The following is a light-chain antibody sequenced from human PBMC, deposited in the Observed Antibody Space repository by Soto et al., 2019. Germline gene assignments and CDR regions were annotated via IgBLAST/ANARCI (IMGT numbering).Light chain of an antibody. V-gene: IGKV1-5*03. J-gene: IGKJ1*01. CDR3: QHYNSYSEA. Sequence: IQLTQSPSTLSASVGDRVTITCRASQTISSWLAWYQQKPGKPPKLLIYKASTLKSGVPSRFSGSGSGTEFTLTISSLQPDDFATYYCQHYNSYSEAFGQGTKVDIK. CDR2: KAS. CDR1: QTISSW.